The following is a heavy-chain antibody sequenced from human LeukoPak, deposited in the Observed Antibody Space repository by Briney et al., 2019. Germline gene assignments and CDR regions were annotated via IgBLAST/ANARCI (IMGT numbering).Heavy chain of an antibody. Sequence: PGGSLRLSCVGSGFTGSSNYMSWVRQAPGKGLEWVSIISGGGNTYYADSVKDRFTISRDNSKSTMYLQMKSLRAEDTAVYYCGSRDKGYYYGLDVWGQGTTVTVSS. V-gene: IGHV3-66*01. CDR1: GFTGSSNY. J-gene: IGHJ6*02. CDR3: GSRDKGYYYGLDV. CDR2: ISGGGNT. D-gene: IGHD5-24*01.